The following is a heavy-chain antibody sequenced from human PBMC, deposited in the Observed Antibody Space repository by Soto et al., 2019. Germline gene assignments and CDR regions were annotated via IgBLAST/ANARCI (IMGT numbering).Heavy chain of an antibody. D-gene: IGHD2-15*01. J-gene: IGHJ4*02. Sequence: QVQLVQSGAEVKKPGASVKVSCKASGYTFTSYAMHWVRQAPGQRLEWMGWINAGNGNTKYSQKFQGRVTITRDTSASTAYMELSSRRSEDTAVYYCASDPIVVVVAATSVPFDYWGQGTLVTVSS. CDR1: GYTFTSYA. V-gene: IGHV1-3*01. CDR3: ASDPIVVVVAATSVPFDY. CDR2: INAGNGNT.